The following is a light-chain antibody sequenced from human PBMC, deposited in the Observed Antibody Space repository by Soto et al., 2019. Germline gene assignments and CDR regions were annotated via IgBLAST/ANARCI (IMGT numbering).Light chain of an antibody. CDR1: ERVSTN. J-gene: IGKJ1*01. Sequence: DIVMTQSPLTLSVSPGESATLSCRASERVSTNLAWYQQTPGQAPRLLIYSASRRPTYIPVRFSGSGSGAKFTLTISSLQSKDFAIYYFQQYNNLPPTFGQGTKVEVK. V-gene: IGKV3-15*01. CDR3: QQYNNLPPT. CDR2: SAS.